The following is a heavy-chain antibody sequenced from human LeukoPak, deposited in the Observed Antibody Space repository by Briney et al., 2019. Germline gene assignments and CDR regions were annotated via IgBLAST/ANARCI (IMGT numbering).Heavy chain of an antibody. Sequence: SETLSLTCAVSGGSISSGGYSWSWIRQPPGKGLEWIGYFYYRGGTFYNPSRKSRVTISADTSKNQFSLKLSSVTAADTAVYYCARVDYSSGYFADYWGQGTLVTVSP. CDR1: GGSISSGGYS. V-gene: IGHV4-30-4*07. CDR3: ARVDYSSGYFADY. D-gene: IGHD3-22*01. CDR2: FYYRGGT. J-gene: IGHJ4*02.